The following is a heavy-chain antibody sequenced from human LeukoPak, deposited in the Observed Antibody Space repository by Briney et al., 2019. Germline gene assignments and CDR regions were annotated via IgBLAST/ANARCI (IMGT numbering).Heavy chain of an antibody. CDR3: AREVALDRWYRGIDY. J-gene: IGHJ4*02. CDR1: GGSISSGSYN. V-gene: IGHV4-61*09. D-gene: IGHD1-26*01. Sequence: PSQTLSLTCTVSGGSISSGSYNWTWIQQPAGKGLEWIGHISTTENTKNNPSLKSRVTISLDTSKNQFSLQLSSVTAADTAVYYCAREVALDRWYRGIDYWGQGTLVTVSS. CDR2: ISTTENT.